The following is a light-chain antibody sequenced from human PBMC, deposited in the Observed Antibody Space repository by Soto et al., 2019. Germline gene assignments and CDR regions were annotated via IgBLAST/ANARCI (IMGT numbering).Light chain of an antibody. CDR3: QQYDSSPPIT. Sequence: EIVLTQSPGTLSLSPGERATLSCRASQSVTSRYLAWYQQRFGQAPRLLIYDASRRATGIPDRFSGSGSGTDFTLTISGLEPEDFAVYYCQQYDSSPPITFGQGTRLEIK. CDR2: DAS. V-gene: IGKV3-20*01. CDR1: QSVTSRY. J-gene: IGKJ5*01.